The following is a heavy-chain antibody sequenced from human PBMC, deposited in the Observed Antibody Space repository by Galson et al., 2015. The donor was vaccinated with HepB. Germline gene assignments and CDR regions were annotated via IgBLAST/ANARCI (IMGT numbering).Heavy chain of an antibody. CDR1: GFTFSRYA. CDR2: LGGSGSHT. V-gene: IGHV3-23*01. CDR3: AKVAILGVTPHYFDY. D-gene: IGHD2-21*02. Sequence: SLRLSCAASGFTFSRYAMSWVRQAPGKGLEWVLSLGGSGSHTYYADSVKGRFTISRDNSKNTLYLQMNSLRAEDTAVYYCAKVAILGVTPHYFDYLGQGTLVTVSS. J-gene: IGHJ4*02.